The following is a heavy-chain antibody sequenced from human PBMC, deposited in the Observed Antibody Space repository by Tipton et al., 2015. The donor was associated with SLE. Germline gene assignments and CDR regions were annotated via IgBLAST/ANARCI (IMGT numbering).Heavy chain of an antibody. CDR1: GGSISSDDYY. CDR2: MSYSGST. V-gene: IGHV4-31*03. Sequence: TLSLTCTVSGGSISSDDYYWTWIRQHPGKGLEWIGHMSYSGSTYYNPSLKSRITISVDTSKSHFSLKLSSVTAADTAVYYCARHFYNIGWNHFDNWGPGTLVTVSS. CDR3: ARHFYNIGWNHFDN. J-gene: IGHJ4*02. D-gene: IGHD6-19*01.